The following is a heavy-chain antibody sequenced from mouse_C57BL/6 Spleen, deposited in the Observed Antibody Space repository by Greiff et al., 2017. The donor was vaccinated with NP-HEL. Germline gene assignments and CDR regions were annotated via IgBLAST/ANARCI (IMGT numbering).Heavy chain of an antibody. J-gene: IGHJ4*01. CDR1: GYTFTSYW. Sequence: QVQLQQPGAELVRPGSSVKLSCKASGYTFTSYWMHWVKQRPIQGLEWIGNIDPSDSETHYNQKFKDKATLTVDKSSSTAYMQLSSLTSEDSAVYYCARRENSNRAMDYWGQGTSVTVSS. V-gene: IGHV1-52*01. CDR3: ARRENSNRAMDY. CDR2: IDPSDSET. D-gene: IGHD5-2*01.